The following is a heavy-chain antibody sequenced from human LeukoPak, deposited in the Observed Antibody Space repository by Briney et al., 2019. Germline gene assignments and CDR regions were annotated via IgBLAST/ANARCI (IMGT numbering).Heavy chain of an antibody. CDR1: GFTFSSYA. V-gene: IGHV3-23*01. D-gene: IGHD6-19*01. J-gene: IGHJ4*02. CDR3: AKDAWSGWYGYYFDY. CDR2: IGGSGGST. Sequence: GGSLRLSCAASGFTFSSYAMSWVRQAPGKGLEWVSAIGGSGGSTYYADSVKGRFTISRDNSKNTLYLQMNSLRAEDTAVYYCAKDAWSGWYGYYFDYWGQETLVTVSS.